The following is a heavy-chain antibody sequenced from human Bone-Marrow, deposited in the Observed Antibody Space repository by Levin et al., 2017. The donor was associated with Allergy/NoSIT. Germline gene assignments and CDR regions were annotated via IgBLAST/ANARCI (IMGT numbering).Heavy chain of an antibody. D-gene: IGHD2/OR15-2a*01. J-gene: IGHJ6*02. CDR2: INPNSGGT. CDR3: AREKDGRTTNTFKGMDV. V-gene: IGHV1-2*02. CDR1: GYTFTGYY. Sequence: ASVKVSCKASGYTFTGYYMHWVRQAPGQELEWMGWINPNSGGTNYAQKFQGRVTMTRDMSISTAYMQLSSLRSDDTAVYYCAREKDGRTTNTFKGMDVWGQGTTVTVSS.